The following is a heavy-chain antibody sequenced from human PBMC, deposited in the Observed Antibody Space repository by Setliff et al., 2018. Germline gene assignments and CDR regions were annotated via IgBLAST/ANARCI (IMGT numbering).Heavy chain of an antibody. CDR2: IWSDRSKE. D-gene: IGHD3-10*01. V-gene: IGHV3-33*01. CDR1: GFTLRSYG. J-gene: IGHJ4*02. Sequence: GGSLRLSCAASGFTLRSYGMHWVRQAPGKGLEWVALIWSDRSKEKYVDSVMGRFTISRDNAKNSLFLQMNSLKAEDTAMYYCARDWAFPGSLDFWGQGTLVTVSS. CDR3: ARDWAFPGSLDF.